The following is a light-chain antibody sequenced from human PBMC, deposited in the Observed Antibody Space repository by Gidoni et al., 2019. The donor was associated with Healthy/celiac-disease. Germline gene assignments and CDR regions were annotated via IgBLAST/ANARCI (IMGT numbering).Light chain of an antibody. CDR2: AAS. V-gene: IGKV1-27*01. CDR1: QGISNY. CDR3: QKYNSVLFT. Sequence: DIQMTQSPSSLSASVGDRVTITCRASQGISNYLAWYQQKPGKVPKLLIYAASTLQSGVPSRFSGSGSGTDFTLTISSLQPEDVATYYCQKYNSVLFTFXPXTKVDIK. J-gene: IGKJ3*01.